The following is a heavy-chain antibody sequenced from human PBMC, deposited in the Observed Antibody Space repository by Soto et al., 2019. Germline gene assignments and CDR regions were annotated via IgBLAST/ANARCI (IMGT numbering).Heavy chain of an antibody. J-gene: IGHJ4*02. D-gene: IGHD3-9*01. CDR1: GGSVSSGSYY. V-gene: IGHV4-61*01. Sequence: QVQLQESGPGLVKPSETLSLTCTVSGGSVSSGSYYWSWIRQPPGKGLEWIGYIYYSGSTNYNPTLKSLVTISVDTSKNQFSLKLSSVTAADTAVYYCARARYFDWLPRPVDYWGQGTLVTVSS. CDR2: IYYSGST. CDR3: ARARYFDWLPRPVDY.